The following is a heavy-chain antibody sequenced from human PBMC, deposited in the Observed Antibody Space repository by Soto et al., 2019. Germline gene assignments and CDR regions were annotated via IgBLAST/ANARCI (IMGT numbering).Heavy chain of an antibody. CDR1: GFTFGGYA. D-gene: IGHD6-13*01. CDR3: AKVSLYSSSWPRAFDF. V-gene: IGHV3-9*01. CDR2: ISWNSNTI. Sequence: GGSLRLSCAASGFTFGGYAMHWVRQAPGKGLEWVSGISWNSNTIAYADSVKGRFTISRDNAKNSLYLQMNSLRAKDTALYYCAKVSLYSSSWPRAFDFWGPGTMVTV. J-gene: IGHJ3*01.